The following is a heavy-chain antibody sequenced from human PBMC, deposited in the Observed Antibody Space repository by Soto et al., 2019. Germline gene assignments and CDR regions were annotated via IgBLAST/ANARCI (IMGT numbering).Heavy chain of an antibody. Sequence: PGGSLRLSCAASGFTFSSYAMSWVRQAPGKGLEWVSAISGSGGSTYYADSVKGRFTISRDNSKNTLYLQMNSLRAEDTAVYYCARENQESRSHYYGTDVWGQGTAVTVSS. CDR2: ISGSGGST. CDR1: GFTFSSYA. J-gene: IGHJ6*02. V-gene: IGHV3-23*01. CDR3: ARENQESRSHYYGTDV.